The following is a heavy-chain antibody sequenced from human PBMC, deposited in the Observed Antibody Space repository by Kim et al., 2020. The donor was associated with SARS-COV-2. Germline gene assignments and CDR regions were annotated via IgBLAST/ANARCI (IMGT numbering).Heavy chain of an antibody. CDR3: ARDGIVRGVDWYFDL. J-gene: IGHJ2*01. D-gene: IGHD3-10*01. Sequence: YMNGRFTISRENAKNSLYLQMNSLRAGDTAVYYCARDGIVRGVDWYFDLWGRGTLVTVSS. V-gene: IGHV3-13*01.